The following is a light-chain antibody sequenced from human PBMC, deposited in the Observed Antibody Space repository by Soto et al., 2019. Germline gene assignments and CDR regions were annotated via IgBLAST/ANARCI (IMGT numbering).Light chain of an antibody. Sequence: EIVLTQSPGTVSLSPGERATLSGMSSQSVSSSYLAWYQQKPGQAPRLLIYGASTRATDIPARFRGSGSGTEFTLTIDSLQSEDFAVYYCQQYNDWPPAFGGGTKVDI. CDR3: QQYNDWPPA. J-gene: IGKJ4*01. CDR2: GAS. CDR1: QSVSSSY. V-gene: IGKV3-15*01.